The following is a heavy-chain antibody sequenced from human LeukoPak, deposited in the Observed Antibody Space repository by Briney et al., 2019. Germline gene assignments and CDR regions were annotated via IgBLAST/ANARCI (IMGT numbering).Heavy chain of an antibody. CDR3: AREGNPKGLVPAAIDFRLDY. D-gene: IGHD2-2*01. J-gene: IGHJ4*02. V-gene: IGHV4-34*01. Sequence: SETLSLTCAVYGGSFSGYYWSWIRQPPGKGLEWIGEVNHSGSTNYNPSLKSRVTISVDTSKNQFSLKLSSVTAADTAVYYCAREGNPKGLVPAAIDFRLDYWGQGTLVTVSS. CDR1: GGSFSGYY. CDR2: VNHSGST.